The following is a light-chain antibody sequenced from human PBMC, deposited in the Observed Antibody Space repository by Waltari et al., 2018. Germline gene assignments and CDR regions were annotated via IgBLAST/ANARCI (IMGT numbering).Light chain of an antibody. Sequence: QSALTQPASVSGSPGQSITISCTGTNSDVGDYNYFSWYHQHPGKAPKLMIYEVSERAAGVCNRFSGSKSGSTASLTISGLQAADEADYYCSSYTSNSIAWVFGTGTKVTVL. CDR3: SSYTSNSIAWV. J-gene: IGLJ1*01. V-gene: IGLV2-14*01. CDR1: NSDVGDYNY. CDR2: EVS.